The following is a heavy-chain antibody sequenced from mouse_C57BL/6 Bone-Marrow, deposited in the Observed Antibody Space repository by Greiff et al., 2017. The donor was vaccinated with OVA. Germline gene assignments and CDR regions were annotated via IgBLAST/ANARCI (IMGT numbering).Heavy chain of an antibody. J-gene: IGHJ4*01. CDR1: GFSLTSYG. CDR2: IWRGGST. Sequence: QVQLQQSGPGLVQPSQSLSIPCTVSGFSLTSYGVHWVRQSPGTGLEWLGVIWRGGSTDYTAAFMSRLSITKANSKSQVFFKMNSLQADDTAIYYCAKNSLVYYAMDYWGQGTSVTVSS. V-gene: IGHV2-5*01. D-gene: IGHD2-10*02. CDR3: AKNSLVYYAMDY.